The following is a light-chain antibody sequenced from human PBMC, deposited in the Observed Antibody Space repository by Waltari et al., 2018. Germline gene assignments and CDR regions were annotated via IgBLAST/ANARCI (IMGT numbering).Light chain of an antibody. CDR3: QQANSFPIT. J-gene: IGKJ5*01. CDR1: QGISSW. CDR2: AAS. V-gene: IGKV1D-12*01. Sequence: DIQMTQSPSSVSASVGDRVTITCRASQGISSWLVWYQQKTGKAPKLLIYAASNLQSGVPSRFSGSGSGTEFTLTISSLQPEDFATYYCQQANSFPITFGHGTRLEIK.